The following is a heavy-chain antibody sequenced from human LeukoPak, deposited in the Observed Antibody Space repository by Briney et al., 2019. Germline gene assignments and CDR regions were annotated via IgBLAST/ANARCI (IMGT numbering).Heavy chain of an antibody. CDR1: GGSISSSSYY. CDR2: IYYSGST. Sequence: SETLSLTCTVSGGSISSSSYYWGWIRQPPGKGLEWIGSIYYSGSTYYNPSLKSRVTISVDTSKNQFSLKLSSVTAADTAVYYCARATYYDFWSGYYYYYYMDVWGKGTTVTVSS. V-gene: IGHV4-39*07. J-gene: IGHJ6*03. D-gene: IGHD3-3*01. CDR3: ARATYYDFWSGYYYYYYMDV.